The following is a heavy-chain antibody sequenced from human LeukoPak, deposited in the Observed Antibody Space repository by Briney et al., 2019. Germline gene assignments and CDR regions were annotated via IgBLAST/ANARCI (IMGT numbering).Heavy chain of an antibody. V-gene: IGHV3-21*01. CDR1: GFTFDDYA. Sequence: GGSLRLSCAASGFTFDDYAMHWVRQAPGKGLEWVSSISSSSSYIYYADSVKGRFTISRDNAKNSLYLQMNSLRAEDTAVYYCARDRVVVAATLFDYWGQGTLVTVSS. J-gene: IGHJ4*02. CDR3: ARDRVVVAATLFDY. D-gene: IGHD2-15*01. CDR2: ISSSSSYI.